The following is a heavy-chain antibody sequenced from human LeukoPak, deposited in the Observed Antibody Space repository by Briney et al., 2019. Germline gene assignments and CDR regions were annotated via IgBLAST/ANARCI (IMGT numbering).Heavy chain of an antibody. CDR3: ARLDYSSSFDY. CDR2: IYYSGST. V-gene: IGHV4-39*01. CDR1: GGSISSSSYY. D-gene: IGHD6-13*01. J-gene: IGHJ4*02. Sequence: SETLSLTCTASGGSISSSSYYWGWIRQPPGKGLEWIGSIYYSGSTYYNPSLKSRVTISVDTSKNQFSLKLSSVTAADTAVYYCARLDYSSSFDYWGQGTLVTVSS.